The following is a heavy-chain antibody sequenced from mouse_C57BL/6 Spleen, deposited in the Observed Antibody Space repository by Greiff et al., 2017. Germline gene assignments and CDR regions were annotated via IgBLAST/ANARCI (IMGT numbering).Heavy chain of an antibody. CDR3: ARRLGEDFDY. D-gene: IGHD4-1*01. Sequence: QVQLQQSGAELMKPGASVKLSCKATGYTFTGYWIEWVKQRPGHGLEWIGEILPGSGSTNYNEKFKGKATLTADTASNTAYMQRSSLTTSDAAFYYCARRLGEDFDYWGQGTTLTVSS. CDR2: ILPGSGST. V-gene: IGHV1-9*01. J-gene: IGHJ2*01. CDR1: GYTFTGYW.